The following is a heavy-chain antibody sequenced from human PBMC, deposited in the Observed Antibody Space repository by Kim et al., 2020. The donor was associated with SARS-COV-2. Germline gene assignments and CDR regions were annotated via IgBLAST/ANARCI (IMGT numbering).Heavy chain of an antibody. CDR2: IRSKANSYAT. CDR1: GFTFSDSA. J-gene: IGHJ3*02. CDR3: TRVPPYSNSWWDAFDI. D-gene: IGHD6-13*01. Sequence: GGSLRLSCAASGFTFSDSAMYWVRQASGKGLEWVGRIRSKANSYATAYAASVKGRFTISRDDSKNTAYLQMNILKTEDTAIYYCTRVPPYSNSWWDAFDIWGQGTMVTVSS. V-gene: IGHV3-73*01.